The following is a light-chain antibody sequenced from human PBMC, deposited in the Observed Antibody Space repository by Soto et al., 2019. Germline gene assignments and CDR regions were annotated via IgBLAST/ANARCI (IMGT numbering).Light chain of an antibody. Sequence: QSALTQPASVSGSPGQSITISCTGTSSDIGYYNYVSWYQQYPGKAPKLIIYEVNNRPSGVSNRFSGSKSANTASLTISGLQAEDEADYHCSSYTTISTVVFGAGTKATVL. V-gene: IGLV2-14*01. CDR2: EVN. CDR3: SSYTTISTVV. J-gene: IGLJ1*01. CDR1: SSDIGYYNY.